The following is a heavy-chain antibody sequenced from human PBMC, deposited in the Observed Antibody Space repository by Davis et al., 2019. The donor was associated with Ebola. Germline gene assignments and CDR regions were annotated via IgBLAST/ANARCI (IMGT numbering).Heavy chain of an antibody. CDR2: IDHSGSA. CDR3: ARGPGSFYGSGSHYYDY. CDR1: GGSFGGYY. Sequence: SETLSLTCAVYGGSFGGYYWTWIRQPPGKGLEWIGEIDHSGSAHHNPSLKSRVTISIDTSKNQFSLNLKSVTAADTAVYYCARGPGSFYGSGSHYYDYWGQGTLVTVSS. V-gene: IGHV4-34*01. J-gene: IGHJ4*02. D-gene: IGHD3-10*01.